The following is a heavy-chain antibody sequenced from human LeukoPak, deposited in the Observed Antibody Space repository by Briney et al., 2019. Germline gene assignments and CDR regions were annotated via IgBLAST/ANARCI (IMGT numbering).Heavy chain of an antibody. D-gene: IGHD6-19*01. CDR1: GFTFSSYA. J-gene: IGHJ6*02. V-gene: IGHV3-7*01. CDR2: IKQDGSEK. Sequence: GGSLRLSCAASGFTFSSYAMSWVRQAPGKGLEWVANIKQDGSEKYYVDSVKGRFTISRDNAKNSLYLQMNSLRAEDTAVYYCARDFSSGWTYYYYGMDVWGQGTTVTVSS. CDR3: ARDFSSGWTYYYYGMDV.